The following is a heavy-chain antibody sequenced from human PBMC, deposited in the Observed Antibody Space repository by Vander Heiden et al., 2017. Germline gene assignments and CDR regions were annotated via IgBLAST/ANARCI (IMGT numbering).Heavy chain of an antibody. V-gene: IGHV1-18*01. D-gene: IGHD4-17*01. CDR1: GYTFTSYG. Sequence: QVQLVQSGAEVTNPGASVKVSCKASGYTFTSYGISWVRQAPGQGLEWMGWISAYNGNTNDAQKLQGRVTMTTDTSTSTAYMELRSLGSDDTAVYYCARDSLTVTKTACDYWGQGTLVTVSS. CDR3: ARDSLTVTKTACDY. CDR2: ISAYNGNT. J-gene: IGHJ4*02.